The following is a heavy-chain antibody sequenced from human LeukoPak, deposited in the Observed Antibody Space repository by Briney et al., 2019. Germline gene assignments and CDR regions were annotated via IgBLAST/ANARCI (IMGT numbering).Heavy chain of an antibody. CDR3: ARGKPDILTADP. V-gene: IGHV4-59*01. D-gene: IGHD3-9*01. Sequence: PSETLSLTCTVSGGSISSYYWSWIRQPPGKGLEWIGYIYYSGSTNYNPSLKSRVTISVDTSKNQFSLKLSPVTAADTAVYYCARGKPDILTADPWGQGTLVTVSS. CDR1: GGSISSYY. CDR2: IYYSGST. J-gene: IGHJ5*02.